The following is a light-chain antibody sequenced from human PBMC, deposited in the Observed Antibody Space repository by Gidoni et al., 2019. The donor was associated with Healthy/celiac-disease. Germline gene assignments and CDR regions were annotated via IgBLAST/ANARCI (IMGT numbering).Light chain of an antibody. J-gene: IGKJ1*01. CDR2: AAS. V-gene: IGKV1-8*01. Sequence: AIRMTQSASSFSASTGDRVTITCRASQGISSYLAWYQQKPGKAPKLLIYAASTLQSGVPSRFSGSGSGTDFTLTISCLQSEDFATYYCQQYYSYPTFGQXTKGEIK. CDR3: QQYYSYPT. CDR1: QGISSY.